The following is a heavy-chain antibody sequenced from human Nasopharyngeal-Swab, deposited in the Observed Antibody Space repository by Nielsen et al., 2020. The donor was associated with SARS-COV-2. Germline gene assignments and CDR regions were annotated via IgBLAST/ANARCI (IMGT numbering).Heavy chain of an antibody. D-gene: IGHD3-16*01. Sequence: ASVKVSCKTSGYTLSSYGIAWVRRAPGQGLEWLGWISPYNDYTHYAQKFQGSVTMTSDTSTSTAYLELRSLTSDDTAVYYCARELGVGLFDYWGQGTLVTVSS. CDR3: ARELGVGLFDY. CDR1: GYTLSSYG. V-gene: IGHV1-18*01. J-gene: IGHJ4*02. CDR2: ISPYNDYT.